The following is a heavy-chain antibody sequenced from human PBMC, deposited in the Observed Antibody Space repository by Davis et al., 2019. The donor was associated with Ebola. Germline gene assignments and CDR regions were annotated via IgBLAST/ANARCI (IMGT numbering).Heavy chain of an antibody. D-gene: IGHD4-11*01. CDR2: ISFDGGRQ. CDR1: GVTLTSYA. Sequence: LSLTCAASGVTLTSYAMNWVRHAPGKGLEWVALISFDGGRQYYADAVKGRFTVSRDNSRNAIYLQMNSLRAEDTAVYYCARDITFSSYDYWGQGTLVTVSS. J-gene: IGHJ4*02. V-gene: IGHV3-30*03. CDR3: ARDITFSSYDY.